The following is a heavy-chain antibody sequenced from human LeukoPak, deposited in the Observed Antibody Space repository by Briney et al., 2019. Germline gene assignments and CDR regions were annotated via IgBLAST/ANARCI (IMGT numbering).Heavy chain of an antibody. CDR2: INPYSGGT. V-gene: IGHV1-2*02. CDR1: GYTFTDFF. J-gene: IGHJ4*02. D-gene: IGHD3-10*01. Sequence: ASVKVSCKASGYTFTDFFVHWVRQAPGHGLEWMGWINPYSGGTDHAQNFQGRVTLTRDTSISTAYMELSRLTSDDTAVYYCARDLTYFGSGSYYFDYWGQGALVTVSS. CDR3: ARDLTYFGSGSYYFDY.